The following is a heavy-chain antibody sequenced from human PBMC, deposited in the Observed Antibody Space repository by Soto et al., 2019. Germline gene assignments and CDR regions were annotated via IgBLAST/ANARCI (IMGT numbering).Heavy chain of an antibody. D-gene: IGHD3-22*01. J-gene: IGHJ4*02. CDR2: SSRSGSTI. CDR3: AIGYYSKKFDY. CDR1: GFSFSDYE. V-gene: IGHV3-48*03. Sequence: EVQLVESGGGVVQPGGSLRLSCAASGFSFSDYEMNWVRQAPGKGLEWVSYSSRSGSTIEYADSVKGRFTISRDYAKNSLYKQMDSLRGEDTAVYYCAIGYYSKKFDYWGQGTLVSVSS.